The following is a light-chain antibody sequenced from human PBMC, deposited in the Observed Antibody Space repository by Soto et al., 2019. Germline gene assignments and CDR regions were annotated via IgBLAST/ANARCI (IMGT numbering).Light chain of an antibody. CDR1: SGDIGAYNY. CDR2: EVS. Sequence: QPVLTQPPSASGSPGQSVTISCTGSSGDIGAYNYVSWYQQHPGKAPKLIVYEVSNRPSGVPDRLSGSKSGNTASLTVSGLQAEDEADYYCVSYAGSKLIFGGGTKVTVL. CDR3: VSYAGSKLI. V-gene: IGLV2-8*01. J-gene: IGLJ2*01.